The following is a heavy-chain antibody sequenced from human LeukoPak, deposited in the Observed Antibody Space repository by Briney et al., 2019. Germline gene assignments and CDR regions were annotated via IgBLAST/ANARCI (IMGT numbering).Heavy chain of an antibody. Sequence: ASVKVSCKASGYTFTSYYMHWVRQAPGQGLEWMGIINPSGGSTSYAQRFQGRVTMTRDTSISTAYMELSSLRSEDTAVYYCARVWGAIDYWGQGTLVTVSS. V-gene: IGHV1-46*01. J-gene: IGHJ4*02. CDR1: GYTFTSYY. D-gene: IGHD1-26*01. CDR2: INPSGGST. CDR3: ARVWGAIDY.